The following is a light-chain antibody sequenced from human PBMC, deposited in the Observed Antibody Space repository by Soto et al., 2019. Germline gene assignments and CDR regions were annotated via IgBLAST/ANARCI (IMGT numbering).Light chain of an antibody. V-gene: IGKV2-30*02. CDR1: QSLVHSDGITY. J-gene: IGKJ2*01. Sequence: DVVMTQSPLSLPVTLGQPASISCRSSQSLVHSDGITYLQWFQQRPCQAPRRLISKVSDRDSGVPDRCSGSGSGTDFTLKISRVEAEDVGVYYCMQHTHWPYTFGQGTKLEIK. CDR2: KVS. CDR3: MQHTHWPYT.